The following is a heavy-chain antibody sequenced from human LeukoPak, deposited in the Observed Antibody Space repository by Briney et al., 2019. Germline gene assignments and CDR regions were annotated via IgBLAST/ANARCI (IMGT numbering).Heavy chain of an antibody. CDR2: INHSGST. J-gene: IGHJ4*02. Sequence: PSETLSLTCTVSGGSIGSSSYFWGWIRQPPEKGLEWIGEINHSGSTNYNPSLKSRVTISVDTSKNQFSLKLSSVTAADTAVYYCASKINCTNGVCYTFDYWGQGTLVTVSS. D-gene: IGHD2-8*01. V-gene: IGHV4-39*07. CDR3: ASKINCTNGVCYTFDY. CDR1: GGSIGSSSYF.